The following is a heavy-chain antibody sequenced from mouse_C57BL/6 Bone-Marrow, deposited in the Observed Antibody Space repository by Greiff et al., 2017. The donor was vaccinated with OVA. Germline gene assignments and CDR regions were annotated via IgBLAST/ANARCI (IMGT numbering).Heavy chain of an antibody. Sequence: EVQLQQSGPGLVKPSQSLSLTCSVTGYSITSGYYWNWIRQFPGNKLEWMGYISYDGSNNYNPSLKNRISITRDTSKNQFFLKLNSVTTEDTATYYCARGYGNYYAMDYWGQGTSVTVSS. J-gene: IGHJ4*01. CDR1: GYSITSGYY. CDR3: ARGYGNYYAMDY. CDR2: ISYDGSN. D-gene: IGHD2-1*01. V-gene: IGHV3-6*01.